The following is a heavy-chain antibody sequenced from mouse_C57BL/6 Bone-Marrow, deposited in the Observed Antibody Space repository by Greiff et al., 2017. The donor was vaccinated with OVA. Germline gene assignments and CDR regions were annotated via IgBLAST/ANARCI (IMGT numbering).Heavy chain of an antibody. Sequence: DVQLQESGGGLVKPGGSLKLSCAASGFTFSDYGMHWVRQAPEKGLEWVAYISSGSSTIYYADTVKGRFTISRDKAKNTLYLQMTSLRSEDTAMYYCARRRDGYFDVWGTGTTVTVSS. CDR3: ARRRDGYFDV. CDR2: ISSGSSTI. J-gene: IGHJ1*03. D-gene: IGHD3-3*01. V-gene: IGHV5-17*01. CDR1: GFTFSDYG.